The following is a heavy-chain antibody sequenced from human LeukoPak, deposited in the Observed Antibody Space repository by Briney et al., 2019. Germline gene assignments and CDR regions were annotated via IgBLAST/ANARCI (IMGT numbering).Heavy chain of an antibody. CDR2: INHSGST. D-gene: IGHD3-22*01. CDR3: ARGWSPHYYDSSGYYYGY. V-gene: IGHV4-34*01. Sequence: SETLSLTCAVYGGSFSGYYWSWIRQPPGKGLVWIGEINHSGSTNYNPSLKSRVTISVDTSKNQFSLKLSSVTAADTAVYYCARGWSPHYYDSSGYYYGYWGQGTLVTVSS. CDR1: GGSFSGYY. J-gene: IGHJ4*02.